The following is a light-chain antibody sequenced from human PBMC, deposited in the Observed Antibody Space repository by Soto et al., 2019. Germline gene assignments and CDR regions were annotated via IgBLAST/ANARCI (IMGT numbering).Light chain of an antibody. V-gene: IGKV3-20*01. Sequence: EIGLTQSPGTLSLSPGERATLSCRASQSVSNNYLAWYQQKPGQAPRLLIYGASNRATGIPDRFSGSGSGTDFTLTISRLEPEDFAVYYCQQYGSSGKLGQGTKVDSK. CDR3: QQYGSSGK. CDR1: QSVSNNY. CDR2: GAS. J-gene: IGKJ1*01.